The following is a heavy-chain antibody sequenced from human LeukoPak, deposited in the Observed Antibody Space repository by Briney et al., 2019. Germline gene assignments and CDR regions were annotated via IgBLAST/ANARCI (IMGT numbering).Heavy chain of an antibody. CDR2: ISYDGSNK. CDR1: GFTFSSYG. J-gene: IGHJ2*01. V-gene: IGHV3-30*03. Sequence: GGSLRLSCAASGFTFSSYGMHWVRQAPGKGLEWVAVISYDGSNKYYADSVKGRFTISRDNSKNTLYLQMNSLRAEDTAVYYCARGATYYDFWSGYRADWYFDLWGRGTLVTVSS. D-gene: IGHD3-3*01. CDR3: ARGATYYDFWSGYRADWYFDL.